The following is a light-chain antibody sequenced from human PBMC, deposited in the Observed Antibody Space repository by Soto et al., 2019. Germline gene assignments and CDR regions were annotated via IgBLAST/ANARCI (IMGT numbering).Light chain of an antibody. CDR3: QQANSFPLT. J-gene: IGKJ4*01. Sequence: DIQMTPSPSSVSASVGDRVTITCRASQGISSWLAWHQQKPGKAPKLLIYAASSLQSGVPSRFSGSGSGTDFTLTISSLQPEDFATYYCQQANSFPLTFGGGTKVDIK. CDR2: AAS. CDR1: QGISSW. V-gene: IGKV1-12*01.